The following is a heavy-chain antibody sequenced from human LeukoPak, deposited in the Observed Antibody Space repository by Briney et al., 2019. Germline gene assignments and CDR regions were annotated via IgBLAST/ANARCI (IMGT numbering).Heavy chain of an antibody. V-gene: IGHV1-18*01. CDR3: VRDKYSSGWYGSGDAFDI. CDR2: ISAYNGNT. CDR1: GYTFTSYG. J-gene: IGHJ3*02. Sequence: GASVKVSCKASGYTFTSYGISWVRQAPGQGLEWMGWISAYNGNTNYAQKLQGRVTMTTDTSTSTAYMELRSLRSDDTAVYYCVRDKYSSGWYGSGDAFDIWGQGTMVTVSS. D-gene: IGHD6-19*01.